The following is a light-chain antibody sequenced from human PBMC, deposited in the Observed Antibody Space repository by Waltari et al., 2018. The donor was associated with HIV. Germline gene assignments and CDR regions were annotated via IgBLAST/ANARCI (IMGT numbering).Light chain of an antibody. CDR1: QSISSW. Sequence: DIQMTQSPSTLSASVGDRVTITCRASQSISSWLAWYQQIPGKAPKLLIYRASILQSGVPSRFSGSGSGTEFTLTINSLQPDDFATYFCQQYHSYPLTFGGGTKVEIK. CDR2: RAS. CDR3: QQYHSYPLT. V-gene: IGKV1-5*03. J-gene: IGKJ4*01.